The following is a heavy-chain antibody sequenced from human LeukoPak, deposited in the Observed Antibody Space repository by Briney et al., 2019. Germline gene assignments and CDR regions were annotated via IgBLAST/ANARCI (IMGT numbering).Heavy chain of an antibody. V-gene: IGHV3-21*01. CDR2: ISSSSSYI. J-gene: IGHJ4*02. Sequence: GGSLRLSCAASGFTFSSYSMSWVRQAPGKGLEWVSSISSSSSYIYYADSVKGRFIISRDNSKNSLYLQMKRLRAEDTALYYCARRGYHDYSGFDYWGQGTLVTVSS. D-gene: IGHD1-26*01. CDR1: GFTFSSYS. CDR3: ARRGYHDYSGFDY.